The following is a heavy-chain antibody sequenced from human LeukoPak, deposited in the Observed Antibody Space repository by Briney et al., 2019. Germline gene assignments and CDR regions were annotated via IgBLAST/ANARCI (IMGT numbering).Heavy chain of an antibody. V-gene: IGHV3-30*02. CDR1: GFTFSSYG. J-gene: IGHJ5*02. Sequence: PGGSLRLSCAASGFTFSSYGMHWVRQAPGKGLEWVAFIRNDGSNKNYADSVKGRFTISRDNSKNTLYLQMNSLRAEDTAVYYCGGSGLDPWGQGTLVTVSS. CDR2: IRNDGSNK. CDR3: GGSGLDP. D-gene: IGHD3-16*01.